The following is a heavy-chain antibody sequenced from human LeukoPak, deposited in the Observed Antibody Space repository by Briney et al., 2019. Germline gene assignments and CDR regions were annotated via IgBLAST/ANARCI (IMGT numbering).Heavy chain of an antibody. V-gene: IGHV3-23*01. CDR2: ISGSGGST. D-gene: IGHD5-24*01. J-gene: IGHJ4*02. Sequence: GGSLRLSCAASGFTFSSYGMSWVRQAPGKGLEWVSAISGSGGSTYYADSVKGRFTISRDNSKNTLYLQMNSLRAEDTAVYYCAKRRGWLQFGYYFDYWGQGTLVTVSS. CDR3: AKRRGWLQFGYYFDY. CDR1: GFTFSSYG.